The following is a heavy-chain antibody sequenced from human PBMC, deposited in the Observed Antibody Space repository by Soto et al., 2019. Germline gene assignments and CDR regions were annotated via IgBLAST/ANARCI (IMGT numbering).Heavy chain of an antibody. CDR2: INPNSGGT. D-gene: IGHD2-21*01. Sequence: ASVKVSCKASGYTFTGYYMHWVRQAPGQGLEWMGWINPNSGGTNYAQKFQGWVTMTRDTSISTAYMELSRLRSDDTAVYHCASSCGSGNYYYYGMDVGGQGTTVTVSS. J-gene: IGHJ6*02. CDR1: GYTFTGYY. CDR3: ASSCGSGNYYYYGMDV. V-gene: IGHV1-2*04.